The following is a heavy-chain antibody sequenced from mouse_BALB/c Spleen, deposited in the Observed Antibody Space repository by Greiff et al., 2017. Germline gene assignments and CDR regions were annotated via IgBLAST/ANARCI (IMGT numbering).Heavy chain of an antibody. CDR3: AKREPYGDWFAY. CDR1: GFTFSSFG. Sequence: EVKLMESGGGLVQPGGSRKLSCAASGFTFSSFGMHWVRQAPEKGLEWVAYISSGSSTIYYADTVKGRFTISRDNPKNTLFLQMTSLRSEDTAMYYCAKREPYGDWFAYWGQGTLVTVSA. CDR2: ISSGSSTI. D-gene: IGHD1-1*01. V-gene: IGHV5-17*02. J-gene: IGHJ3*01.